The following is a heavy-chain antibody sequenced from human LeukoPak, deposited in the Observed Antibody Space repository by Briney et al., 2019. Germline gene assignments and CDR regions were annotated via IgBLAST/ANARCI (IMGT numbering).Heavy chain of an antibody. D-gene: IGHD3-22*01. CDR1: GGSISSYY. J-gene: IGHJ4*02. CDR2: IYTSGST. V-gene: IGHV4-4*07. CDR3: AGDYYDSSGSDY. Sequence: SETLALTCTVSGGSISSYYWSWIRQPAGKGLVWIGRIYTSGSTNYNPSLKSRVTMSVDTSKNQFSLKLSSVTAADTAVYYCAGDYYDSSGSDYWGQGTLVTVSS.